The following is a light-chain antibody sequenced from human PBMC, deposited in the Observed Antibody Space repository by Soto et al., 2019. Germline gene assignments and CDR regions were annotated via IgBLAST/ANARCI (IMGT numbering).Light chain of an antibody. CDR3: QQYSNWPLT. CDR2: GAS. CDR1: QTVNSK. Sequence: EIVMTQSPATVSVSQGERASLSCRASQTVNSKMAWYQQKPGQGPRLLIYGASTRATGIPARFSGSGSGTEFSLTIRSLQLEDLAVYWCQQYSNWPLTFGQGNTVEI. V-gene: IGKV3-15*01. J-gene: IGKJ1*01.